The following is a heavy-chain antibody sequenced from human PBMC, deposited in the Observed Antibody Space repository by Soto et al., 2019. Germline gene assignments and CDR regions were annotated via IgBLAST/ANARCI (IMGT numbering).Heavy chain of an antibody. CDR1: GGSISSYY. CDR2: IYYSGST. D-gene: IGHD1-26*01. J-gene: IGHJ5*02. CDR3: ARDRKIVGAKGNWFDP. Sequence: SETLSLTCTVSGGSISSYYWSWIRQPPGKGLEWIGYIYYSGSTNYNPSLKSRVTISVDTSKNQFSLKLSSVTAADTAVYYCARDRKIVGAKGNWFDPWGQGTLVTVSS. V-gene: IGHV4-59*01.